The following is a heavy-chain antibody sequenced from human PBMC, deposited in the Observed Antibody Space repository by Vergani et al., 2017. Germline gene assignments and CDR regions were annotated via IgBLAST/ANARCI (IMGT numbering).Heavy chain of an antibody. CDR3: ARDGGFCSSTSCPWYYYGMDV. D-gene: IGHD2-2*01. V-gene: IGHV7-4-1*02. J-gene: IGHJ6*02. Sequence: QVQLVPSGSELKKPGASVKVSCMASGYTFTSYAMYWVRQAPGQGLEWMGWINTNTGNPTYAQGFTGRFVFSLDTSVSTAYLQISSLKAEDTAVYYCARDGGFCSSTSCPWYYYGMDVWGQGTTVTVSS. CDR1: GYTFTSYA. CDR2: INTNTGNP.